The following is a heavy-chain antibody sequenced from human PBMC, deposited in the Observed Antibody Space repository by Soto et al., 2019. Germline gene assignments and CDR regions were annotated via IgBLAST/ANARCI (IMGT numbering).Heavy chain of an antibody. CDR1: GFTFSSHW. CDR2: IKQDGSEK. J-gene: IGHJ4*02. V-gene: IGHV3-7*01. D-gene: IGHD3-3*01. CDR3: ARDLYYDFWSGYYEY. Sequence: GGSLRLSCAASGFTFSSHWMSWVRQAPGKGLEWVANIKQDGSEKYYVDSVKGRFTISRDNAKNSLYLQMNSLRAEDTAVYYCARDLYYDFWSGYYEYWGQGTLVTVSS.